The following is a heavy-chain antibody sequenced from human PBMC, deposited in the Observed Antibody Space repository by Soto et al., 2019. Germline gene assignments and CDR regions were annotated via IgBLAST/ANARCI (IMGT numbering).Heavy chain of an antibody. CDR3: ARDIHSVPNSSGEERTFDI. Sequence: ASVKVSCKASGYTFTSYGISWVRQAPGQGLEWMGWISAYNGNTNYAQKLQGRVTMTTDTSTSTAYMELRSLRSYDTAVYYCARDIHSVPNSSGEERTFDIWGQGTMVTVSS. CDR2: ISAYNGNT. J-gene: IGHJ3*02. CDR1: GYTFTSYG. V-gene: IGHV1-18*01. D-gene: IGHD3-22*01.